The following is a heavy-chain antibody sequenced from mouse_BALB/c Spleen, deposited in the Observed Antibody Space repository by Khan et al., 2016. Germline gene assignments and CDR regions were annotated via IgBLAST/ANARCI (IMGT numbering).Heavy chain of an antibody. Sequence: QVQLKQSGAELMKPGASVKISCKATGYTFSNYWIEWVKQRPGHGLEWIGEILSGSDTNNYNEKFKGKATFTADTSSNTAYMQLSSLTSEDSAVYYSAKAPYYDNYDYVMDYWGQGTSVTVSS. D-gene: IGHD2-10*01. CDR2: ILSGSDTN. J-gene: IGHJ4*01. CDR1: GYTFSNYW. CDR3: AKAPYYDNYDYVMDY. V-gene: IGHV1-9*01.